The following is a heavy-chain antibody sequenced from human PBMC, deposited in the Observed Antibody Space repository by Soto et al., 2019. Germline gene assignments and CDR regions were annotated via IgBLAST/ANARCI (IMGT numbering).Heavy chain of an antibody. D-gene: IGHD2-15*01. Sequence: PSQTLSLTCAVYGGSFSGHYWSWIRQPPGTGLEWIGQINNGGSTNYSPSLRSRGTISGDTSKNQGSVELSSVTAADTAVYYCARGLSCYHYHCYRMYVCTQRATDTV. CDR2: INNGGST. J-gene: IGHJ6*01. V-gene: IGHV4-34*01. CDR1: GGSFSGHY. CDR3: ARGLSCYHYHCYRMYV.